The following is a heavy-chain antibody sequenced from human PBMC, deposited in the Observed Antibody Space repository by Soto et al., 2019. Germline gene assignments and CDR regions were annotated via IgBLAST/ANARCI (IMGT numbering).Heavy chain of an antibody. CDR1: GYTFTSYY. CDR2: INPSGGST. CDR3: ARGDWISMRLVLINYFGY. J-gene: IGHJ4*02. D-gene: IGHD3-22*01. V-gene: IGHV1-46*01. Sequence: ASVKVSCTAAGYTFTSYYMHWVRQAPGQGLEWMGIINPSGGSTSYAQKFQGRVTMTRDTSTSTVYMELSSLRSEDTAVYYCARGDWISMRLVLINYFGYCGQRTLVT.